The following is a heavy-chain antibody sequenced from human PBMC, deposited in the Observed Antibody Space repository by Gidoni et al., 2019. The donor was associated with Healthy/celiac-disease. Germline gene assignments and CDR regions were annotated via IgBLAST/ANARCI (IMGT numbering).Heavy chain of an antibody. CDR1: GGSSSSSNW. Sequence: QVQLQESGPGLVKPSGTLSLTCAVSGGSSSSSNWWSWVRQPPGKGLEWIGEIYHSGCTNYNPSLRSRVTISVDKSKNQFSLKLSSVTAADTAVYYCARGRGAGGPSKPNYNNWGQGTLVTVSS. J-gene: IGHJ4*02. V-gene: IGHV4-4*02. CDR3: ARGRGAGGPSKPNYNN. D-gene: IGHD1-1*01. CDR2: IYHSGCT.